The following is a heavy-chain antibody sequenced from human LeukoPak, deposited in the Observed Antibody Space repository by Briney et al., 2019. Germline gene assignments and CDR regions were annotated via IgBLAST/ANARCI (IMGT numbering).Heavy chain of an antibody. D-gene: IGHD2-2*02. CDR2: IYPGDSDT. CDR3: ARQGCSSTSCYKHYYYYMDV. Sequence: GESLKISCKGSGYSFTSYWIGWVRQLPGKGLEWMGIIYPGDSDTRYSPSFQGQVTISADKSISTAYLQWSSLKASDTAMYYCARQGCSSTSCYKHYYYYMDVWGKGTTVTVSS. V-gene: IGHV5-51*01. CDR1: GYSFTSYW. J-gene: IGHJ6*03.